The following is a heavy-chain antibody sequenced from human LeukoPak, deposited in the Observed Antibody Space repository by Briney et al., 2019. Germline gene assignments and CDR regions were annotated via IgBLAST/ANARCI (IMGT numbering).Heavy chain of an antibody. D-gene: IGHD4-17*01. Sequence: SETLSLTCTVSGYSVSSGYYWGWSRQPPGKGLGWIGSIYHSGSTYYNPSLKSRVTISVDTSKNQFSLKLSSVTAADTAVYYCARDYGDFSFDYWGQGTLVTVSS. CDR1: GYSVSSGYY. CDR2: IYHSGST. V-gene: IGHV4-38-2*02. CDR3: ARDYGDFSFDY. J-gene: IGHJ4*02.